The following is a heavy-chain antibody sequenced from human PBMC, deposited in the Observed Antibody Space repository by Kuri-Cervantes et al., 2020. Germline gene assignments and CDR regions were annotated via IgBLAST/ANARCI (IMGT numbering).Heavy chain of an antibody. V-gene: IGHV4-38-2*01. D-gene: IGHD3-22*01. Sequence: GSLRPSCAVAGYSISSGYCWGWIRQPPGKGLEWIGSIYQSGSTYYNPSLKGRVTISVDTSKNQFSLKLSSVTAADTAVYYCARHFYERGGYYYEGYFHYWDIWGKGTTVTVSS. CDR3: ARHFYERGGYYYEGYFHYWDI. CDR1: GYSISSGYC. CDR2: IYQSGST. J-gene: IGHJ6*04.